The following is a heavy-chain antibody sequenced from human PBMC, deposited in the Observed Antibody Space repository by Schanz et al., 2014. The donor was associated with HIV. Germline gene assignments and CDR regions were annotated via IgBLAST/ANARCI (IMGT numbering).Heavy chain of an antibody. CDR2: IIPLFGTT. CDR1: GGTFRSFA. D-gene: IGHD2-15*01. V-gene: IGHV1-69*01. CDR3: AREGGNLVEGGYFFDY. J-gene: IGHJ4*02. Sequence: QVQLVQSGAEVKKPGSSVKVSCKPSGGTFRSFAISWVRQAPGQGLEWMGGIIPLFGTTNYAQKFQGRVTITADESTSTAYMELSSLRLEDTAVYYCAREGGNLVEGGYFFDYWGQGTLVTVSS.